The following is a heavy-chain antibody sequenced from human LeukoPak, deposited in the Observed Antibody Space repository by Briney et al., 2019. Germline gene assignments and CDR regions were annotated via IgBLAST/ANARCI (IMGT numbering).Heavy chain of an antibody. V-gene: IGHV3-66*02. CDR1: GFTVSSNY. J-gene: IGHJ4*02. D-gene: IGHD3-10*01. CDR3: ARERFDRVFDY. CDR2: IYSGGST. Sequence: GGSLRLSCAASGFTVSSNYMSWVRQVPGKGLEWVSVIYSGGSTYYADSVKGRFTISRDNSKNTLYLQMNSLRAEDTAVYYCARERFDRVFDYWGQGTLVTVSS.